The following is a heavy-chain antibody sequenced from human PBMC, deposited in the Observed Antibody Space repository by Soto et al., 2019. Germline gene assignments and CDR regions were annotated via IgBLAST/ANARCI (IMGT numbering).Heavy chain of an antibody. V-gene: IGHV3-30*18. CDR1: GFSFSSYA. J-gene: IGHJ2*01. CDR3: AKAAGYCSGGSCYSHWYFDL. Sequence: QVQLVESGGGVVQPGRSLRLSCAASGFSFSSYAMHWFRQAPGKGLEWVAVIAYDGSSTNYADSVEGRFTISRDNSKTTLYLQRNNLRTEETAVFSCAKAAGYCSGGSCYSHWYFDLWGRGTLVTFSS. CDR2: IAYDGSST. D-gene: IGHD2-15*01.